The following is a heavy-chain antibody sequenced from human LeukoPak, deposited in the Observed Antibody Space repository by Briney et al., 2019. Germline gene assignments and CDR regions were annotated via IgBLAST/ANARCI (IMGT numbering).Heavy chain of an antibody. CDR3: ARGSSSWCLDY. V-gene: IGHV3-66*01. D-gene: IGHD6-13*01. CDR2: IYSGGST. Sequence: GGSLRLSCAASGFTLSSNYMSWVRQAPGKGLEWVSVIYSGGSTYYADSVKGRFTISRDNSKNTLYLQMNSLRAEDTAVYYCARGSSSWCLDYWGQGTLVTVSS. CDR1: GFTLSSNY. J-gene: IGHJ4*02.